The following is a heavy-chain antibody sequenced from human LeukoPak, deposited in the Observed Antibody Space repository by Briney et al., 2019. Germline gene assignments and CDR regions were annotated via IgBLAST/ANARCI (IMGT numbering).Heavy chain of an antibody. V-gene: IGHV3-73*01. CDR1: GFTFSGSA. CDR2: IRSKAHSYAT. J-gene: IGHJ3*02. Sequence: GGSLRLFCAASGFTFSGSAMHWVRQASGKGLEWVGRIRSKAHSYATAYAASVKGRFTISRDDSKNTAYLQMNSLKTEDTAVYYCTRHGGRDYYDSSEDAFDIWGQGTMVIVSS. D-gene: IGHD3-22*01. CDR3: TRHGGRDYYDSSEDAFDI.